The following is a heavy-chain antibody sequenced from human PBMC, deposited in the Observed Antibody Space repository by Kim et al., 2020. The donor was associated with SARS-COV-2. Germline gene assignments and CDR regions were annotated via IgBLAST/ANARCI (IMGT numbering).Heavy chain of an antibody. CDR3: ARDKVVTAIDYYYYYYGMDV. CDR2: ISYDGSNK. J-gene: IGHJ6*02. D-gene: IGHD2-21*02. V-gene: IGHV3-30*04. CDR1: GFTFSSYA. Sequence: GGSLRLSCAASGFTFSSYAMHWVHQAPGKGLEWVAVISYDGSNKYYADSVKGRFTISRDNSKNTLYLQMNSLRAGDTAVYYCARDKVVTAIDYYYYYYGMDVWGQGTTVTVSS.